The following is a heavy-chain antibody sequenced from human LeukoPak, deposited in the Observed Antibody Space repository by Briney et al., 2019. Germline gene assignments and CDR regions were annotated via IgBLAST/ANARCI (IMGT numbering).Heavy chain of an antibody. J-gene: IGHJ4*02. V-gene: IGHV4-4*02. CDR3: ARGRKFTMVRGVKKGYYFDY. Sequence: SETLSLTCAVSGGSISSSNWWSWVRQPPGKGLEWIGEINHSGSTNYNPSLKSRVTISVDTSKNQFSLKLSSVTAADTAVYYCARGRKFTMVRGVKKGYYFDYWGQGTLVTVSS. D-gene: IGHD3-10*01. CDR2: INHSGST. CDR1: GGSISSSNW.